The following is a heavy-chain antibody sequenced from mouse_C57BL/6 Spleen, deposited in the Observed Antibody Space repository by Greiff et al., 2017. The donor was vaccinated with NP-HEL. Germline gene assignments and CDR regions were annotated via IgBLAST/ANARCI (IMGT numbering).Heavy chain of an antibody. J-gene: IGHJ2*01. CDR3: ARSLYYYGSSPLDY. V-gene: IGHV1-18*01. D-gene: IGHD1-1*01. CDR2: INPNNGGT. Sequence: VQLQQSGPELVKPGASVKIPCKASGYTFTDYNMDWVKQSHGKSLEWIGDINPNNGGTIYNQKFKGKATLTVDKSSSTAYMELRSLTSEDTAVYYCARSLYYYGSSPLDYWGQGTTLTVSS. CDR1: GYTFTDYN.